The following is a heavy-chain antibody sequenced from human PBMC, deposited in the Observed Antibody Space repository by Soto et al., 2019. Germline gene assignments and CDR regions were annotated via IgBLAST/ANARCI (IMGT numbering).Heavy chain of an antibody. V-gene: IGHV1-69*01. J-gene: IGHJ5*02. D-gene: IGHD5-12*01. CDR3: ARDPYSGYDRRALGWFDP. Sequence: QVQLVQSGAEVKKPGSSVKVSCKASGGTFSSYAISWVRQAPGQGLEWMGGIIPICGTANYAQKFQGRVTITADESTSTAYMELSSLRSEDTAVYYCARDPYSGYDRRALGWFDPWGQGTLVTVSS. CDR1: GGTFSSYA. CDR2: IIPICGTA.